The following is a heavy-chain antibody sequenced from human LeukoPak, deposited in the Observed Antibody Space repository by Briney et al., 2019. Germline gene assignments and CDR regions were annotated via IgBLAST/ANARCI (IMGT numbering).Heavy chain of an antibody. J-gene: IGHJ4*02. CDR1: GFTFSSYW. Sequence: PGGSLRLSCAASGFTFSSYWMHWVRQAPGKGLMWVSRINSDGSRTTYADSVRGRFTISRDNAKNTLYLQMNSLRAEDTAVYYCAKDRVGSSSWYPYYFDYWGQGTLVTVSS. CDR3: AKDRVGSSSWYPYYFDY. CDR2: INSDGSRT. D-gene: IGHD6-13*01. V-gene: IGHV3-74*01.